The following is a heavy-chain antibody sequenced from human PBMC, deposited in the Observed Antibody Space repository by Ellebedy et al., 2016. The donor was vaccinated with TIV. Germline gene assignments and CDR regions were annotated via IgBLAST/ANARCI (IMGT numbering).Heavy chain of an antibody. CDR2: ISFDGKRK. CDR1: GFSFSGYG. CDR3: ARDGAPRDYGDYFDY. D-gene: IGHD4-17*01. J-gene: IGHJ4*02. V-gene: IGHV3-30*03. Sequence: GESLKISXVASGFSFSGYGMHWVRQAPGKGLEWLTFISFDGKRKSYADSVKGRFTISRDNAKNTLYLQMNSLRAEDTAVYYCARDGAPRDYGDYFDYWGQGTLVTVSS.